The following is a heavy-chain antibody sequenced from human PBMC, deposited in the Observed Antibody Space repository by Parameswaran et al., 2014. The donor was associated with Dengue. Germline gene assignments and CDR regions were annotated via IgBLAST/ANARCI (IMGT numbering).Heavy chain of an antibody. CDR2: IVVGSGNT. Sequence: WVRQAPGQRLEWIGWIVVGSGNTNYAQKFQERVTITRDMSTSTAYMELSSLRSEDTAVYYCAAGYSYGYIANPALYYYYYGMDVWAKDHGHRLL. J-gene: IGHJ6*04. CDR3: AAGYSYGYIANPALYYYYYGMDV. D-gene: IGHD5-18*01. V-gene: IGHV1-58*01.